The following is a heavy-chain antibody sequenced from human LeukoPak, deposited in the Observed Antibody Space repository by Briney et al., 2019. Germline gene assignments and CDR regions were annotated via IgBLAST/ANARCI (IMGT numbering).Heavy chain of an antibody. CDR1: GFTFSSYS. CDR2: ISSSSSTI. J-gene: IGHJ4*02. V-gene: IGHV3-48*01. Sequence: PGGSLRLSCAASGFTFSSYSMNWVRQAPGKGLEWVSYISSSSSTIYYADSVKGRFTIPRDNAKNSLYLQMNSLRAEDTAVYYCARYAYDSSGYPMYYFDYWGQGTLVTVSS. CDR3: ARYAYDSSGYPMYYFDY. D-gene: IGHD3-22*01.